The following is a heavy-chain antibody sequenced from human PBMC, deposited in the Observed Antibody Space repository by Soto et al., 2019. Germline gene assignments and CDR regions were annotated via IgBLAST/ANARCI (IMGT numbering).Heavy chain of an antibody. V-gene: IGHV4-39*07. Sequence: SETLSLTCTVSSASISSSSYFWGWIRQPPGKGLEWIGSIYHTGSTYYSPSLKSRVTISVDTSENQFSLKLSSVTAADTAVYYCARTILTGHNWFDPWGQGTLVTVSS. CDR2: IYHTGST. D-gene: IGHD3-9*01. CDR1: SASISSSSYF. CDR3: ARTILTGHNWFDP. J-gene: IGHJ5*02.